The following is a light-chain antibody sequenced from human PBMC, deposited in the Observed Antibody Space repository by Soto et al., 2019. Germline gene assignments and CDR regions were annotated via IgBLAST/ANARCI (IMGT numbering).Light chain of an antibody. CDR2: DVS. CDR1: SSDVGGYNY. CDR3: CSYAGSYTQV. Sequence: QSALTQPRSVSGSPGQSVTISCTGTSSDVGGYNYVSWYQQHPGKAPKLMIYDVSKRPSGVPDRFSGSKSGNTASLTISGHQAEDEADYYCCSYAGSYTQVFGTGTKVTVL. V-gene: IGLV2-11*01. J-gene: IGLJ1*01.